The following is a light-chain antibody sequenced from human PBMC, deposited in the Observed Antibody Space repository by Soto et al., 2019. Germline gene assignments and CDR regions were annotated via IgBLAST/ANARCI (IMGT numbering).Light chain of an antibody. Sequence: DLPMTQSPSTLSASVGDRVTITCRASQSISSWLAWYQQKPGKAPKLLIYDASSLESGVPSRFSGSGSGTEFTLTISGLQPDDFATYYCQQYNSYPWTFGQGTKVEIK. CDR2: DAS. J-gene: IGKJ1*01. CDR1: QSISSW. V-gene: IGKV1-5*01. CDR3: QQYNSYPWT.